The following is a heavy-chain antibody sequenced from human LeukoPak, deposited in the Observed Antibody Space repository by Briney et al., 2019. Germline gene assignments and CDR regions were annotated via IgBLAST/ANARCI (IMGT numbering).Heavy chain of an antibody. CDR1: GFTFSSHW. CDR3: ARDPPTYYYDSSGYNFDY. CDR2: INSDGSST. Sequence: GGSLRLSCAASGFTFSSHWMSWVRQAPGKGLVWVSRINSDGSSTSYADSVKGRFTISRDNAKNTLYLQMNSLRAEDTAVYYCARDPPTYYYDSSGYNFDYWGQGTLVTVSS. J-gene: IGHJ4*02. V-gene: IGHV3-74*01. D-gene: IGHD3-22*01.